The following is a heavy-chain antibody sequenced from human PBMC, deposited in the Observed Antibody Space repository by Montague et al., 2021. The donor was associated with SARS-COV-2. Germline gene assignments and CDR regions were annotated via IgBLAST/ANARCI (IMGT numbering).Heavy chain of an antibody. D-gene: IGHD1-14*01. CDR3: ARETMTADAFDM. J-gene: IGHJ3*02. CDR1: GASVGSSD. Sequence: SETLSLTCTVSGASVGSSDWGWIRQSPGKGLEWIGYFYSVGSTDYNPSLRSRATISRDTSKNQFSLKVRSVTAADTAVYYCARETMTADAFDMWSQGTMVTVSS. CDR2: FYSVGST. V-gene: IGHV4-59*02.